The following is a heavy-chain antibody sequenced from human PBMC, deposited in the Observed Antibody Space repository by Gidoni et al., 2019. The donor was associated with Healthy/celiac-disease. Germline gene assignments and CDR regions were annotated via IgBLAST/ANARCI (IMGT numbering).Heavy chain of an antibody. CDR3: ARTVAGLLNFDY. J-gene: IGHJ4*02. CDR1: VGSFSGYY. V-gene: IGHV4-34*01. Sequence: QVQLQQWGAGLLKPSETLSLTCAVYVGSFSGYYWSWIRQPPGKGLEWIGEINHSGSTNYNPSLKSRVTISVDTSKNQFSLKLSSVTAADTAVYYCARTVAGLLNFDYWGQGTLVTVSS. CDR2: INHSGST. D-gene: IGHD6-19*01.